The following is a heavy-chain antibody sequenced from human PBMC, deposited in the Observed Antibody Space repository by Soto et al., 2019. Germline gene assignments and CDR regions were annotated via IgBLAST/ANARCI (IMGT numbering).Heavy chain of an antibody. Sequence: GASVKVSCKASGYTFTSYYMHWVRQAPGQGLEWMGIINPSGGSTSYAQKFQGRVTMTRDTSTSTVYMELSSLRSEDTAVYYCARMQSSSWYYYGMDVWGQGTTVTVSS. D-gene: IGHD6-13*01. CDR2: INPSGGST. CDR3: ARMQSSSWYYYGMDV. CDR1: GYTFTSYY. V-gene: IGHV1-46*01. J-gene: IGHJ6*02.